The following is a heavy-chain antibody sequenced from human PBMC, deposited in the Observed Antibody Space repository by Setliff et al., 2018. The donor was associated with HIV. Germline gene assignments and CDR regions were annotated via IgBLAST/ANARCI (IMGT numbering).Heavy chain of an antibody. Sequence: LSLTCTVSGGSINIGSFYWSWIRQPAGKGPEWLGHVYTSGNTYYDPSLASRVTISLDRSKNQFSLKLDSVTAADTALYFCARGRGAWFEGSWFDPWGQGILVTVSS. CDR3: ARGRGAWFEGSWFDP. CDR2: VYTSGNT. D-gene: IGHD6-19*01. J-gene: IGHJ5*02. V-gene: IGHV4-61*09. CDR1: GGSINIGSFY.